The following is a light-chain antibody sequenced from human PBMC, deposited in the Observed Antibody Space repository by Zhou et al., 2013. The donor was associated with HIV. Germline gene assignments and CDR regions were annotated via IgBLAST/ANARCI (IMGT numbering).Light chain of an antibody. Sequence: SSNIGAGYDVHWYQQLPGTAPKLLIYGNNNRPSGVPDRFSGSKSGTSASLAITGLQAEDEADYYCVAWDDSLSGVVFGGGTKLTVL. V-gene: IGLV1-40*01. J-gene: IGLJ2*01. CDR2: GNN. CDR3: VAWDDSLSGVV. CDR1: SSNIGAGYD.